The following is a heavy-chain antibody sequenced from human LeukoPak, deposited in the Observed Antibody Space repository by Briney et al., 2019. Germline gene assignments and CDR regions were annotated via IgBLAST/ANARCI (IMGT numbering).Heavy chain of an antibody. Sequence: GASVKVSCKASGYTFTSYDINWVRQAPGQGLEWMGRIIPILGIANYAQKFQGRVTITADKSTSTAYMELSSLRSEDTAVYYCARDVLRGTAMASYFDYWGQGTLVTVSS. J-gene: IGHJ4*02. CDR3: ARDVLRGTAMASYFDY. CDR1: GYTFTSYD. V-gene: IGHV1-69*04. CDR2: IIPILGIA. D-gene: IGHD5-18*01.